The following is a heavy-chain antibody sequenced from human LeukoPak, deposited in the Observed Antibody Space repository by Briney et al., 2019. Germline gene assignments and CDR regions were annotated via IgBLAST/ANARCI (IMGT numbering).Heavy chain of an antibody. CDR3: ASRYSSSSIYY. V-gene: IGHV3-11*01. J-gene: IGHJ4*02. Sequence: GGSLRLFCAASGFTFSDYYMSWLRQAPGKGLEWVSYISSSGSTIYYADSVKGRFTISRDNAKNSLYLQMNSLRAEDTAVYYCASRYSSSSIYYWGQGTLVTVSS. D-gene: IGHD6-6*01. CDR1: GFTFSDYY. CDR2: ISSSGSTI.